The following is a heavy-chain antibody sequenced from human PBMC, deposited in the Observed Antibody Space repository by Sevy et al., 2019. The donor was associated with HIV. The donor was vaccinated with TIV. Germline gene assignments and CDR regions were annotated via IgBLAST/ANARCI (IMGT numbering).Heavy chain of an antibody. CDR3: ARDGNSGGYYYYGMDV. Sequence: EGSLRLSCAASGFTFSSYAMHWVRQAPGKGLEWVAVIPYDGSNKYYADSVKGRFTISRDNSKNTLYLQMNSLRAEDTAVYYCARDGNSGGYYYYGMDVWGQGTTVTVSS. J-gene: IGHJ6*02. CDR1: GFTFSSYA. V-gene: IGHV3-30*04. D-gene: IGHD2-15*01. CDR2: IPYDGSNK.